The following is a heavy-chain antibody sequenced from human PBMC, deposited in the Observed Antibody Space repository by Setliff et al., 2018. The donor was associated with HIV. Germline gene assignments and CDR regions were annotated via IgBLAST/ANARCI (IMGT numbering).Heavy chain of an antibody. V-gene: IGHV4-30-4*08. Sequence: PSETLSLTCTVSGVSITSGDYYWSWIRQPPGKGLEWIGYIYYSGSTYYNPSLKSRVTISVDTSKNQFSLKLSSVTAADTAVYYCLRGSYYDSSGYLSPYLDYWGQGTLVTVSS. CDR2: IYYSGST. J-gene: IGHJ4*02. D-gene: IGHD3-22*01. CDR1: GVSITSGDYY. CDR3: LRGSYYDSSGYLSPYLDY.